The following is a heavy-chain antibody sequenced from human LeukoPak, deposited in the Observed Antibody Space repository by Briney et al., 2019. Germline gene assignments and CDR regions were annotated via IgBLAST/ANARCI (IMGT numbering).Heavy chain of an antibody. J-gene: IGHJ6*02. CDR3: ARGGDIVALYYGMDV. CDR1: GFTFSSYD. V-gene: IGHV3-13*01. D-gene: IGHD5-12*01. CDR2: IGTAGDA. Sequence: GGSLRLSCAASGFTFSSYDMHWVRQATGKGLEWVSAIGTAGDAYYPGSVKGRFTISREDAKNSLYLQMNSLRAGDTAVYYCARGGDIVALYYGMDVWGQGTTVTVSS.